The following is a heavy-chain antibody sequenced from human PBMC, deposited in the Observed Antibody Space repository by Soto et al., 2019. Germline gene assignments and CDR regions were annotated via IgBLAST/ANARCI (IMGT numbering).Heavy chain of an antibody. CDR3: ARDRCSGGSCYSRWFDP. D-gene: IGHD2-15*01. Sequence: PSETLSLTCAVSGGSISSSNWWSGVRQPPGKGLEWIGEIYHSGSTNDNPSLKSRVTISVDKSKNQFSLKLSSVTAADTAVYYCARDRCSGGSCYSRWFDPWGKGTLVTV. V-gene: IGHV4-4*02. J-gene: IGHJ5*02. CDR2: IYHSGST. CDR1: GGSISSSNW.